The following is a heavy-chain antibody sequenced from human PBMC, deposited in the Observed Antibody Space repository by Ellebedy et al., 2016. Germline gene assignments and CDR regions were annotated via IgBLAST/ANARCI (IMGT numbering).Heavy chain of an antibody. Sequence: GESLKISXAASGFTFTRHAMHWVRQAPGKGLEWVAVIWYDGSNKYYADSVKGRFTISRDNSKNTLYLQVNSLRAEDTAVYYCARDEGGLYYYDSSGYDGIDYWGQGTLVTVSS. D-gene: IGHD3-22*01. J-gene: IGHJ4*02. V-gene: IGHV3-33*08. CDR2: IWYDGSNK. CDR3: ARDEGGLYYYDSSGYDGIDY. CDR1: GFTFTRHA.